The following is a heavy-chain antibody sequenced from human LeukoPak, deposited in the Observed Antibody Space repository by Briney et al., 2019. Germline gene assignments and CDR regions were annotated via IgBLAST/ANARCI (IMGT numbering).Heavy chain of an antibody. CDR1: GFTFSSYA. CDR3: ARGNMLRDIDY. J-gene: IGHJ4*02. D-gene: IGHD3-10*02. Sequence: GGSLRLSCAASGFTFSSYAMSWVRQAPGKGLEYVSAISSNGGSTYYADSVKGRFTISRDNSKNTLFLQMSSLTAEDTAIYYCARGNMLRDIDYWGQGTLVTVSS. CDR2: ISSNGGST. V-gene: IGHV3-64*04.